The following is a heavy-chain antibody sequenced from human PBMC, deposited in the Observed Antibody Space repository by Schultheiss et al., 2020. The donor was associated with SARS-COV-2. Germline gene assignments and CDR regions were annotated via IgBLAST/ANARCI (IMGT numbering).Heavy chain of an antibody. Sequence: GGSLRLSCAASGFTFSSYAMSWVRQAPGKGLEWVSAISGSGGSTYYADSVKGRFTISRDNSKNTLYLQMNSLRAEDTAVYYCARDGGYDILTGSHSYYYYYGMDVWGQGTTVTVSS. V-gene: IGHV3-23*01. CDR3: ARDGGYDILTGSHSYYYYYGMDV. CDR1: GFTFSSYA. J-gene: IGHJ6*02. CDR2: ISGSGGST. D-gene: IGHD3-9*01.